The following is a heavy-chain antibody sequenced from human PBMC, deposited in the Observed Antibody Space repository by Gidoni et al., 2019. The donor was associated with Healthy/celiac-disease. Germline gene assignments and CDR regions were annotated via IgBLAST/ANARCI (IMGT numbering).Heavy chain of an antibody. V-gene: IGHV3-15*07. CDR1: SNAW. CDR3: TTDHRSDY. CDR2: IKSKTEGGTT. Sequence: SNAWMNWVRQAPGKGLEWVGRIKSKTEGGTTDYAAPVKGRFTISRDDSKNTLYLQMNSLKTEDTAVYYCTTDHRSDYWGQGTLVTVSS. J-gene: IGHJ4*02.